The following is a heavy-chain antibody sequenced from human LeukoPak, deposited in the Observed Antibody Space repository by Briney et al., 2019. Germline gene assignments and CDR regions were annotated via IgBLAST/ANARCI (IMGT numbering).Heavy chain of an antibody. CDR1: GGTFSSYA. V-gene: IGHV1-69*06. CDR2: IIPIFGTA. D-gene: IGHD5-18*01. J-gene: IGHJ5*02. CDR3: ARVDEYSYGTEMTFWFDP. Sequence: GASVKVSCKASGGTFSSYAISWVRQAPGQGLEWMGGIIPIFGTADYAQKFQGRVTITADKSTSTAYMELSSLRSEDTAVYYCARVDEYSYGTEMTFWFDPWGQGTLVTVSS.